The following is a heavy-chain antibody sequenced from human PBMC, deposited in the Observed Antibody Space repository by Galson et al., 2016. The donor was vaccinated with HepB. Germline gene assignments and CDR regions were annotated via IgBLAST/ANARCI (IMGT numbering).Heavy chain of an antibody. CDR3: GRGGLEPVDI. Sequence: SLRLSCAASGFTFSTYWMHWARQAPGKGLVWVSRIDPYDTGISYADSVRGRFAISRDNAKSTLYLQMDSPRAEDTAMYYCGRGGLEPVDIWGQGTMVTVSS. D-gene: IGHD1-14*01. CDR2: IDPYDTGI. V-gene: IGHV3-74*01. CDR1: GFTFSTYW. J-gene: IGHJ3*02.